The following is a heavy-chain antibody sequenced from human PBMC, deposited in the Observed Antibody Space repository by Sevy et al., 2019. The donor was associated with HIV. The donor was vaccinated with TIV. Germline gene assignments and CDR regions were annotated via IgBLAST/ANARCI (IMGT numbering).Heavy chain of an antibody. CDR3: ARDSDNYDILTGYYPFDY. Sequence: ASVKVSCKASGYTFTSYYMHWVRQAPGQGLEWMGIINPSGGSTNYAQKFQGRVTMTRDTSTSTVYIELSSLRSEDTAVYYCARDSDNYDILTGYYPFDYWGQGTLVTVSS. J-gene: IGHJ4*02. V-gene: IGHV1-46*01. CDR2: INPSGGST. D-gene: IGHD3-9*01. CDR1: GYTFTSYY.